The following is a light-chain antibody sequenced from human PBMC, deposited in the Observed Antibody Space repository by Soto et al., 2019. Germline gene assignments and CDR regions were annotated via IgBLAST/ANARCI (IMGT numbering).Light chain of an antibody. CDR1: EQVTSY. CDR2: GAS. J-gene: IGKJ5*01. CDR3: HQLKHYLIT. Sequence: ITVNRYTSSVAGSEVERVTXTCRASEQVTSYLAWYQQKPGSAPKLLIYGASALDSGVPSRFGHSRTGTDFTLTPTRVDPEDFAICCCHQLKHYLITFGQGTRFEI. V-gene: IGKV1-9*01.